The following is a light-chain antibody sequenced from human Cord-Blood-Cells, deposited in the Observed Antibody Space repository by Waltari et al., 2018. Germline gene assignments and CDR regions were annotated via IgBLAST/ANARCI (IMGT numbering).Light chain of an antibody. CDR2: WAS. CDR1: QSVLYSSNNKNY. J-gene: IGKJ5*01. CDR3: QQYYSTPIT. Sequence: DIVMTQSPDSLAVSLGERAPINCKSSQSVLYSSNNKNYLAWYKQKPGQPPKLLIYWASTRESGVTDRFSGSGSGTDFTLTISSLQAEDVAVYYCQQYYSTPITFGQGTRLEIK. V-gene: IGKV4-1*01.